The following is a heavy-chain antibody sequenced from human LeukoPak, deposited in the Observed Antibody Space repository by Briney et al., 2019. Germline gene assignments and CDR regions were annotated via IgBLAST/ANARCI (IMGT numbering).Heavy chain of an antibody. CDR2: IIPIFGTA. CDR3: ARAKNYFDY. V-gene: IGHV1-69*01. J-gene: IGHJ4*02. Sequence: GGSLRLSCAASGFTFSSFAMSWVRQAPGQGLEWMGGIIPIFGTANYAQKFQGRVTITADESTSTAYMELSSLRSEDTAVYYCARAKNYFDYWGQGTLVTVSS. CDR1: GFTFSSFA.